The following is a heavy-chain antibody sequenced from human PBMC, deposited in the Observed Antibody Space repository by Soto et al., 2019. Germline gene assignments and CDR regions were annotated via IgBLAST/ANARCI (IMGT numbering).Heavy chain of an antibody. CDR1: GASISSYC. J-gene: IGHJ6*02. D-gene: IGHD1-1*01. Sequence: QVQLRESGPGLVKPSETLSLTCTVSGASISSYCWRWLRQPQGKGLEWIGYIDSSGSTNYNPSLTSRLTIAGDTSQTQLSLKLTSMTAADTAVSYCARVGGLEPRYPMDVWGQGTTGTVS. CDR3: ARVGGLEPRYPMDV. V-gene: IGHV4-59*01. CDR2: IDSSGST.